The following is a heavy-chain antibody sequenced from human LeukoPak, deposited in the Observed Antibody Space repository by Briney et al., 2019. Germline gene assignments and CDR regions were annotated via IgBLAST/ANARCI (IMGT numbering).Heavy chain of an antibody. J-gene: IGHJ4*02. CDR1: GVSISSYY. CDR3: AGTGIYYDSSGYRDY. D-gene: IGHD3-22*01. Sequence: SETLSPTCTVSGVSISSYYWSWIRQPPGKGLEWIGYIYYSGSTNYNPSLKSRVTISVDTSKNQFSLKLSSVTAADTAVYYCAGTGIYYDSSGYRDYWGQGTLVTVSS. CDR2: IYYSGST. V-gene: IGHV4-59*12.